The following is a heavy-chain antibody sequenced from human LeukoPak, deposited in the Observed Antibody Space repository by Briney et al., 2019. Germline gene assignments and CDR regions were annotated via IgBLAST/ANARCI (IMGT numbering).Heavy chain of an antibody. V-gene: IGHV4-59*11. CDR2: IDYSGST. J-gene: IGHJ6*03. CDR3: ARVKPIIGYYYYYMDV. CDR1: GDSIGSHY. Sequence: SETLSVTCTVSGDSIGSHYWGWIRQPPGKGLEWIGYIDYSGSTNYNPSLKSRVAASIDPSKNQFSLSLRSVTAADTAVYYCARVKPIIGYYYYYMDVWGKGTTVTVSS.